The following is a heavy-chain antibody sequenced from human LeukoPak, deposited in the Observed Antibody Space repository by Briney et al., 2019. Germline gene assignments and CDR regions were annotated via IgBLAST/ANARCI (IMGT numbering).Heavy chain of an antibody. CDR3: ARHGDYDSSGYSSY. D-gene: IGHD3-22*01. Sequence: SETLSLTCTVSGGSISSSSYYWGWIRQPPGKRLEWIGSIYYSGSTYYNPSLKSRVTISVDTSKNQFSLKLSSVTAADTAVHYCARHGDYDSSGYSSYWGQGTLVTVSS. V-gene: IGHV4-39*01. CDR2: IYYSGST. J-gene: IGHJ4*02. CDR1: GGSISSSSYY.